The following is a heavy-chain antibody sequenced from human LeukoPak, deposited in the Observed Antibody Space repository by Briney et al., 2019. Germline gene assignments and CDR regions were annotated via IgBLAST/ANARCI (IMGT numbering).Heavy chain of an antibody. CDR1: GFTFSSYA. J-gene: IGHJ6*03. CDR2: ISGSGGST. D-gene: IGHD1-26*01. CDR3: ARERYSGSYYYYYYMDV. Sequence: PGGSLRLSCAASGFTFSSYAMSWVRQAPGKGLEWVSAISGSGGSTYYADSVKGRFTISRDNSKNMLYLLMNSLRAEDTAVYYCARERYSGSYYYYYYMDVWGKGTTVTVSS. V-gene: IGHV3-23*01.